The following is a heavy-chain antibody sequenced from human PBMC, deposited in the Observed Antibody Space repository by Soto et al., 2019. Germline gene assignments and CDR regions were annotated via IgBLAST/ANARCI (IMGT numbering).Heavy chain of an antibody. CDR2: VGSAGDA. CDR3: ARAEPRGTINGMDV. CDR1: GFTFTDYD. Sequence: GGSLRLSCAASGFTFTDYDMHWVRQAKGKGLEWVAAVGSAGDAYYPASVKGRFTFSRDNAKRSLYLQMNNLRAGDTAVYYCARAEPRGTINGMDVWGQGTTVTVSS. J-gene: IGHJ6*02. V-gene: IGHV3-13*01. D-gene: IGHD1-26*01.